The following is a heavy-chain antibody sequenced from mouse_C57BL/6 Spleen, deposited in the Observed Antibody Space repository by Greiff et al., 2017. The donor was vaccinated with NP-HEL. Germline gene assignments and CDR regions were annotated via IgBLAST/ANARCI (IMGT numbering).Heavy chain of an antibody. D-gene: IGHD1-1*02. J-gene: IGHJ4*01. CDR3: ARPTMVGAMDY. Sequence: VQLQQSGAELVRPGTSVKVSCTASGYAFTNYLIEWVKQRPGQGLEWIGVINPGSGGTNYNEKFKGKATLTADKSSSTAYMQLSSLTSEDSAVYFCARPTMVGAMDYWGQGTSVTVSS. CDR2: INPGSGGT. CDR1: GYAFTNYL. V-gene: IGHV1-54*01.